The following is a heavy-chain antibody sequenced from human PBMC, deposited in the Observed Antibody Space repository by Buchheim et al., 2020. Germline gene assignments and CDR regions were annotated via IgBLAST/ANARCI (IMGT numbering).Heavy chain of an antibody. J-gene: IGHJ4*02. CDR2: INSDGSST. CDR1: GFTFSSYW. Sequence: EVQLVESGGGLVQPGGSLRLSCAASGFTFSSYWMHWVRQAPGKGLVWVSRINSDGSSTSYADSVKGRFTISRDNAQNTLYLQMNSLRAEDTAVYYCASGSLLWFGELDYFDYWGQGTL. V-gene: IGHV3-74*01. CDR3: ASGSLLWFGELDYFDY. D-gene: IGHD3-10*01.